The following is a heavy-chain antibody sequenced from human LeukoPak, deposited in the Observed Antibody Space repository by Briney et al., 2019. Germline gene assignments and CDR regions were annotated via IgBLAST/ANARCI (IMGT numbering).Heavy chain of an antibody. J-gene: IGHJ5*01. Sequence: GGSLRLSCVASGFTFSAYAMHWVRQAPGKGLEWVPGIIKSGGRTHYSDSVKGRFTISRDNSNNILYLEMNNLRVEDTAVYFCAKDSEVVPALREKDNRLDSWGQGTLVTVSS. CDR1: GFTFSAYA. V-gene: IGHV3-23*01. CDR3: AKDSEVVPALREKDNRLDS. CDR2: IIKSGGRT. D-gene: IGHD3-10*02.